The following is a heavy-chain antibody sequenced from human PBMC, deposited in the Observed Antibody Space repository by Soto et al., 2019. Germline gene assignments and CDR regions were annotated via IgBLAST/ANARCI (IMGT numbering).Heavy chain of an antibody. Sequence: SETLSLTCTVSGGSISSYYWSWIRQPPGKGLEWIGYIYYSGSTNYNPSLKSRVTISVDTSKNQFSLKLSSVTAADTAVYYCARLPMVRGVITYNWFDPRGQGTLVTVSS. J-gene: IGHJ5*02. D-gene: IGHD3-10*01. CDR3: ARLPMVRGVITYNWFDP. V-gene: IGHV4-59*01. CDR2: IYYSGST. CDR1: GGSISSYY.